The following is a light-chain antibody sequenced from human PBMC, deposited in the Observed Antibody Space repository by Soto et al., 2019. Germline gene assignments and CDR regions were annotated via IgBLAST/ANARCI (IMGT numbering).Light chain of an antibody. CDR2: DVT. CDR3: SSFAGSYGL. CDR1: STNIGAYDY. J-gene: IGLJ2*01. V-gene: IGLV2-11*01. Sequence: QYVLTQPPSVSGSPGQSVTVSCTGYSTNIGAYDYVSWYQLHPDKAPRLILFDVTQRPSGVPDRFSGSKSGNTASLTISRLQAEDEAEYYCSSFAGSYGLFGGGTQLTVL.